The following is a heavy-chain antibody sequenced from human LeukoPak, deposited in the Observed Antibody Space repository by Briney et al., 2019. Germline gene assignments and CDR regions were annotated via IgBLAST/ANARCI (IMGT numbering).Heavy chain of an antibody. V-gene: IGHV4-34*01. CDR1: GGSFSGYY. D-gene: IGHD6-13*01. CDR3: ARRRYSSSWSRYFDY. Sequence: SETLSLTCAVYGGSFSGYYWSWIRQPPGKGLEWIGEINHSGSTNYNPSLKSRVTISVDTSKNQFSLKLSSVTAADTAVYYCARRRYSSSWSRYFDYWGQGTLVTVSS. J-gene: IGHJ4*02. CDR2: INHSGST.